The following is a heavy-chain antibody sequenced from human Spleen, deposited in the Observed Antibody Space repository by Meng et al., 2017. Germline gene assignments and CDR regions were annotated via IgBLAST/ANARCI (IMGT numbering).Heavy chain of an antibody. V-gene: IGHV3-66*02. CDR3: ARSYSTMAAFDI. CDR1: GLTVSSTY. J-gene: IGHJ3*02. Sequence: GGSLRLSCAASGLTVSSTYMTWVRQAPGKGLEWVSIIYSGGTTYYAASVKGRFTISRDDSKNTLYLQMNSLRVEDTAVYYCARSYSTMAAFDIWGQGTMVTVSS. D-gene: IGHD1-26*01. CDR2: IYSGGTT.